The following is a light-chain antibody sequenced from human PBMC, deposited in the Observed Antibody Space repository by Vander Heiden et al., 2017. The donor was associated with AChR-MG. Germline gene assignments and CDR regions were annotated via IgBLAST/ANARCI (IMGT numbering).Light chain of an antibody. CDR1: QSVSSY. CDR2: DAS. J-gene: IGKJ1*01. V-gene: IGKV3-11*01. CDR3: QQRSNGPPGWT. Sequence: EIVLTQSPATLSLSPGERATLSCRASQSVSSYLAWYQQKPGQAPRLLIYDASNRATGIPARFSGSGYGTDFTLTISSLEPEDFAVYYCQQRSNGPPGWTFGQRTKVEIK.